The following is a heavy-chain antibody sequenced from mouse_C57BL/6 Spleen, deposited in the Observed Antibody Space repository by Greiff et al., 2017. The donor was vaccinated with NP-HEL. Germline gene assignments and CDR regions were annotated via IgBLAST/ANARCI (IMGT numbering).Heavy chain of an antibody. CDR1: GYTFTDYY. V-gene: IGHV1-26*01. CDR3: ARGPAYYAMDY. Sequence: EVQLQQFGPELVKPGASVKISCKASGYTFTDYYMNWVKQSHGKSLEWIGDINPNNGGTSYNQKFKGKATLTVDKSSSTAYMELRSLTSEDSAVYYCARGPAYYAMDYWGQGTSVTVSS. D-gene: IGHD3-3*01. J-gene: IGHJ4*01. CDR2: INPNNGGT.